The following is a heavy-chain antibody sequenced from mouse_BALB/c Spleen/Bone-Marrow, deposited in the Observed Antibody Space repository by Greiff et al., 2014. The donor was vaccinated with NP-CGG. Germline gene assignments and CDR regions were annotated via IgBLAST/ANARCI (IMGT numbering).Heavy chain of an antibody. CDR1: GYTFTSYY. V-gene: IGHV1S81*02. D-gene: IGHD3-3*01. J-gene: IGHJ3*01. CDR2: INPSNGGT. Sequence: QVQLKESGAELVKPRASVKLSCKSSGYTFTSYYMYWVKQRPGQGLEWIGGINPSNGGTNFNEKFKSKATLTVDKSSSTAYMQLSSLTSEDSAVYYCTREGTFFAYWGQGTLVTVSA. CDR3: TREGTFFAY.